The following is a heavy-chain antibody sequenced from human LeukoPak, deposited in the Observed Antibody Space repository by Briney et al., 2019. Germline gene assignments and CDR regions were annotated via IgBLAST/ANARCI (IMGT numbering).Heavy chain of an antibody. J-gene: IGHJ3*02. CDR1: GFTVSSNY. CDR2: IYSGGST. V-gene: IGHV3-66*01. D-gene: IGHD3-16*02. Sequence: SGGSLRLSCAASGFTVSSNYMSWVRQAPGEGLEWVSVIYSGGSTYYADSVKGRFTISRDNSKNTLYLQMNSLRAEDTAVYYCARDLGRYRWDAFDIWGQGTMVTVSS. CDR3: ARDLGRYRWDAFDI.